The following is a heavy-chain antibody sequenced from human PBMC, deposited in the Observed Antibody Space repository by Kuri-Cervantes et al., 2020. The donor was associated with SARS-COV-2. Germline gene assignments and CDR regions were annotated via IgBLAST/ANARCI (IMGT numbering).Heavy chain of an antibody. CDR2: IYPGDSDT. CDR3: ARQIVVVPATIYWFDP. V-gene: IGHV5-51*01. J-gene: IGHJ5*02. CDR1: GYSFTSYW. Sequence: GESLKISCKGSGYSFTSYWIGWVRQVPGKGLEWMGIIYPGDSDTRYSPSVQGQVTISADKSISTAYLQMSSLKASDTAMYYCARQIVVVPATIYWFDPWGQGTLVTVSS. D-gene: IGHD2-2*01.